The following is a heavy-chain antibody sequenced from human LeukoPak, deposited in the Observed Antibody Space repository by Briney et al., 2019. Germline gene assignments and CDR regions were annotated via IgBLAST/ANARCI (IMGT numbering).Heavy chain of an antibody. CDR1: GFTVSSNY. CDR2: IYSGGST. Sequence: SGGSLRLSCAASGFTVSSNYMSWVRQAPGKGLEWVSVIYSGGSTYYADSVKGRFTISRDNSKNTLNLQMNSLRAEDTAVYYCARVVVVRGVVSRYFDYWGQGTLVTVSS. D-gene: IGHD3-10*01. J-gene: IGHJ4*02. V-gene: IGHV3-66*01. CDR3: ARVVVVRGVVSRYFDY.